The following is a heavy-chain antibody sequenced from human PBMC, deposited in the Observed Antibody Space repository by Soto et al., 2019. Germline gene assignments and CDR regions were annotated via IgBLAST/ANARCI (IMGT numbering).Heavy chain of an antibody. CDR1: GGTFSSYA. J-gene: IGHJ4*02. CDR3: ATSITIFGVVGPFDD. Sequence: SVKVSCKASGGTFSSYAISWVRQAPGQGLEWMGGIIPIFGTANYAQKFQGRVTITADESTSTAYMELSSLRSEDTAVYYCATSITIFGVVGPFDDWGQGTLVTVSS. V-gene: IGHV1-69*13. D-gene: IGHD3-3*01. CDR2: IIPIFGTA.